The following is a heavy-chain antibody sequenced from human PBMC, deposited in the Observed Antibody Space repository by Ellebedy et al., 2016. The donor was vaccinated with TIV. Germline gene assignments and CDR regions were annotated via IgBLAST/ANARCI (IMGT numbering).Heavy chain of an antibody. Sequence: GESLKISCAASGFTFSSSAMHWVRLAPGKGLEWVAVISYDGNHKYYADSVMGRFTISRDNSKNTLYLLMNSLRTEDTAGYYCARDLRSGWSTTWGQGTLVTVSS. CDR1: GFTFSSSA. J-gene: IGHJ4*02. D-gene: IGHD6-19*01. V-gene: IGHV3-30-3*01. CDR2: ISYDGNHK. CDR3: ARDLRSGWSTT.